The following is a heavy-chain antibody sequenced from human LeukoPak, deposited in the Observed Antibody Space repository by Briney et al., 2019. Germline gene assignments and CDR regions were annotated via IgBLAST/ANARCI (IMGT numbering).Heavy chain of an antibody. J-gene: IGHJ4*02. Sequence: SETLSLTCTVSGGSISSGSYYWGWIRPPPGKGLELIGRIYSCGSTDYNPDLKSRVTISVDTSKNQFSLKLNSVTAADTAMYYRARTFYASGSHDAGFDDWGQGTLVTASS. CDR2: IYSCGST. D-gene: IGHD3-10*01. V-gene: IGHV4-61*02. CDR3: ARTFYASGSHDAGFDD. CDR1: GGSISSGSYY.